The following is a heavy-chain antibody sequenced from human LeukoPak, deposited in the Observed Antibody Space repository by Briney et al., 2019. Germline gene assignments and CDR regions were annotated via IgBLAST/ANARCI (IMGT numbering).Heavy chain of an antibody. CDR2: IYYSGST. CDR1: GGSISSSSYY. V-gene: IGHV4-39*07. Sequence: SETLSLTCTVSGGSISSSSYYWGWVRQPPGKGLEWIGSIYYSGSTYYNPSVKSRVTISVDTSKNQFSLKLSSVTAADTAVYYCARVGSYYEAYWGQGTLVTVSS. D-gene: IGHD1-26*01. J-gene: IGHJ4*02. CDR3: ARVGSYYEAY.